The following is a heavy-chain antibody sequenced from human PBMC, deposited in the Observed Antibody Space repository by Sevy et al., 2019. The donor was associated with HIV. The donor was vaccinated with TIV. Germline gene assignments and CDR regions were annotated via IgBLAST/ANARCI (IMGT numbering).Heavy chain of an antibody. CDR3: AKDPTAEPGGGWFAP. D-gene: IGHD6-13*01. Sequence: GGSLRLSCAASGFTFSNYAMNWVRQGPGKGLDWVAVISGSGFTTHYADSVKGRFTISRDNSKNALYLQMNSLRAEDTAKYYSAKDPTAEPGGGWFAPWGQGTLVTDSS. CDR2: ISGSGFTT. J-gene: IGHJ5*02. CDR1: GFTFSNYA. V-gene: IGHV3-23*01.